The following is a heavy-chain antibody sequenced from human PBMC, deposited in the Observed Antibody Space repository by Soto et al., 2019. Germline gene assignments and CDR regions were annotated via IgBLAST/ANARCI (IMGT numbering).Heavy chain of an antibody. D-gene: IGHD6-13*01. CDR1: GFTFSSYS. Sequence: PGGSLRLSCAASGFTFSSYSMNWVRQAPGKGLEWVSSISSSSSYIYYADSVKGRFTISRDNAKNSLSLQMNSLRAEDTAVYYCARVAVEQQLVWYFDYWGQGTLVTVSS. CDR3: ARVAVEQQLVWYFDY. CDR2: ISSSSSYI. J-gene: IGHJ4*02. V-gene: IGHV3-21*01.